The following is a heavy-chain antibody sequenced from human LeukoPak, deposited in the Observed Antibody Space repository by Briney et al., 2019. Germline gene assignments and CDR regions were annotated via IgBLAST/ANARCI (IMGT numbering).Heavy chain of an antibody. CDR2: ISGDGRNI. CDR1: GFTLSSDA. V-gene: IGHV3-23*01. CDR3: ARGTFGVVISPAYYYYGMDV. Sequence: GGSLRLSCAASGFTLSSDAMNWVRRAPGKGLEWVSSISGDGRNIQYADSVKGRFTVSRDNSKNTLYLQMNSLRPEDTAVYYCARGTFGVVISPAYYYYGMDVWGQGTTVTVSS. D-gene: IGHD3-3*01. J-gene: IGHJ6*02.